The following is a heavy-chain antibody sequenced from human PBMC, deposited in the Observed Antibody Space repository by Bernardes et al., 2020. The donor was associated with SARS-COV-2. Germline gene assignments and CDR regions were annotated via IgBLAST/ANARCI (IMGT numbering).Heavy chain of an antibody. CDR2: ISAYNGNT. D-gene: IGHD3-3*01. CDR3: ARQAEWLLNYYYYYYMDV. J-gene: IGHJ6*03. V-gene: IGHV1-18*01. CDR1: GYTFTSYG. Sequence: ASVKVSCKASGYTFTSYGISWVRQAPGQGLEWMGWISAYNGNTNYAQKLQGRVTMTTDTSTSTAYMELRSLRSDDTAVYYCARQAEWLLNYYYYYYMDVWGKGTTVTVSS.